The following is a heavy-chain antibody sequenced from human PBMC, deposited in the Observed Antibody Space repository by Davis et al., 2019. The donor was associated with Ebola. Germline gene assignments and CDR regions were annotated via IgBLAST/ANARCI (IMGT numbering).Heavy chain of an antibody. J-gene: IGHJ4*02. V-gene: IGHV3-23*03. Sequence: GESLKISCAASGFTFSSYAMSWVRQAPGKGLEWVSVIYSGGSTYYADSVKGRFTISRDNAKNTLNLQMNSLRAEDTAVYYCVRDVAYSFDQWGQGTLVTVSS. CDR1: GFTFSSYA. D-gene: IGHD4-11*01. CDR2: IYSGGST. CDR3: VRDVAYSFDQ.